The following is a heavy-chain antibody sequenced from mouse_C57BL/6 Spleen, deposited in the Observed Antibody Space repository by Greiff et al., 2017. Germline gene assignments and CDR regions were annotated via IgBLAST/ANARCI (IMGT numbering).Heavy chain of an antibody. CDR1: GYTFTSYW. J-gene: IGHJ1*03. Sequence: QVQLQQPGAELVKPGASVKMSCKASGYTFTSYWITWVKQRPGQGLEWIGDIYPGSGSTNYNEKFKSKATLTVDTSSSTTYIQLSSLTSEDAAVYYCARHISYDYDWYFDVWGTGTTVTVSS. CDR3: ARHISYDYDWYFDV. CDR2: IYPGSGST. D-gene: IGHD2-4*01. V-gene: IGHV1-55*01.